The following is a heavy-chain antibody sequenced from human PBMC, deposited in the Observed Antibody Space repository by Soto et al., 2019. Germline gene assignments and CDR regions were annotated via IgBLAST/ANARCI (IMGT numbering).Heavy chain of an antibody. Sequence: SETLSLTCAVFGGSFSDSYWSWIRQSPKKGLEWIGEITNSGSTYYNPSLKSRVTISGDTSKNQFSLEVRSVTAADTAVYFCARARTAIATRWFDSWGPGTLVTVSS. CDR2: ITNSGST. D-gene: IGHD1-1*01. CDR3: ARARTAIATRWFDS. J-gene: IGHJ5*01. CDR1: GGSFSDSY. V-gene: IGHV4-34*01.